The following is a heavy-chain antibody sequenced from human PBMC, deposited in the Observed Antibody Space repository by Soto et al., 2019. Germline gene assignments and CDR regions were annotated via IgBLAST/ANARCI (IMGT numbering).Heavy chain of an antibody. Sequence: EVQLVESGGGLVKPGGSLRLSCAASGFTFSSYSMNWVRPAPGKGLEWVSSISSSSSYIYYADSVKGRFTISRDNAKNSLYLQMNSLRAEDTAVYYCAGGTAATKLDYWGQGTLVTVSS. D-gene: IGHD3-16*01. CDR2: ISSSSSYI. V-gene: IGHV3-21*01. CDR1: GFTFSSYS. J-gene: IGHJ4*02. CDR3: AGGTAATKLDY.